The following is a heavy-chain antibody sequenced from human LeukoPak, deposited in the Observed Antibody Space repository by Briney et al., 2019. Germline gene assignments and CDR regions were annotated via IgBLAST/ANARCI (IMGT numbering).Heavy chain of an antibody. V-gene: IGHV1-46*01. CDR3: ARDPLQYYFDY. CDR2: INPSGGST. D-gene: IGHD4-11*01. CDR1: GYTFTSYY. Sequence: ASVKVSCKASGYTFTSYYMHWVRQAPGQGLEWMGIINPSGGSTSYAQKFQGRVTMTRDMSTSTVYMELSSLRSEDTAVYYCARDPLQYYFDYWGQGTLVTVSS. J-gene: IGHJ4*02.